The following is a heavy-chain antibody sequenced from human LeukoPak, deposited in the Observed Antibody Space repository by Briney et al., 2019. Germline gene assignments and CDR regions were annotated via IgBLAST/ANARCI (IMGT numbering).Heavy chain of an antibody. D-gene: IGHD3-9*01. J-gene: IGHJ4*02. CDR3: ASAIQEYYDILTGYYKSFDY. V-gene: IGHV3-23*01. CDR2: ISGSGGSS. Sequence: GGSLRLSCAASGFTFSSYAMSWVRQAPGKGLEWVSAISGSGGSSYYADSVKGRFTISRDNSKNTLYLQMNSLRAEDTAVCYCASAIQEYYDILTGYYKSFDYWGQGTLVTVSS. CDR1: GFTFSSYA.